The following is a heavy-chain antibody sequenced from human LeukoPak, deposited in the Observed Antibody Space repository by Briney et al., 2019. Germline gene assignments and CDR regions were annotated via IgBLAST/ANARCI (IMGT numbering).Heavy chain of an antibody. D-gene: IGHD6-6*01. CDR3: ARWQLANGAFDI. CDR2: IYPGDSET. V-gene: IGHV5-51*01. Sequence: GESLKISCKGSGYSFTRYWIGWVRQMPGKGLEWMGIIYPGDSETRYSPSFQGQVTISADESFSTAYLQWRSLKASDTAMYYCARWQLANGAFDIWGQGTMVTVSS. J-gene: IGHJ3*02. CDR1: GYSFTRYW.